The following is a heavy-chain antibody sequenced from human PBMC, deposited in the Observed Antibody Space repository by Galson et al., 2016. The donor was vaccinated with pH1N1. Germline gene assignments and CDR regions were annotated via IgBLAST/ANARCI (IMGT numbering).Heavy chain of an antibody. CDR3: ARGIRGSQPDRTYYFDS. V-gene: IGHV5-51*01. Sequence: QSGAEVKKPGESLKISCKGSGYDFTKHWIGWVRQMPGKGLEWIAYIYDIETTYYNPSLASRVSISVDTSKSQFSLKLTSVTAADAAVYYCARGIRGSQPDRTYYFDSWGQGALVTVSS. CDR1: GYDFTKHW. J-gene: IGHJ4*02. D-gene: IGHD1-26*01. CDR2: IYDIETT.